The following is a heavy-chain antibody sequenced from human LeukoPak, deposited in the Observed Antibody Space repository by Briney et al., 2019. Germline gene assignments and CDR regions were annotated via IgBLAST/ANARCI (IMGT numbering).Heavy chain of an antibody. D-gene: IGHD1-7*01. J-gene: IGHJ4*02. Sequence: ASVKVSCKASGYTFSDYYIHWLRQAPGQGLEWMGWINPNSGATNYAQKFQGRVSMTRDTSISTAYMELSSLRSDDTAVHYCARARRGHNWIYAYFDYWGQGTLVTVSS. CDR3: ARARRGHNWIYAYFDY. CDR2: INPNSGAT. CDR1: GYTFSDYY. V-gene: IGHV1-2*02.